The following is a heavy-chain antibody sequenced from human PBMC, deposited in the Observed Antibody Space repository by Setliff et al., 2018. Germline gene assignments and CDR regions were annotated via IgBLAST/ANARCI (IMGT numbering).Heavy chain of an antibody. J-gene: IGHJ3*02. Sequence: ASVKVSCKASGYTFTSHYTHWVRQAPGLGLEWMGTINPSSGRTSYAQKFQGRVTMTRDTSTSTVYMDMNSLRSEDTAVYYCARDVFPYHYEGAFDIWGQGTMVTVSS. CDR3: ARDVFPYHYEGAFDI. CDR1: GYTFTSHY. V-gene: IGHV1-46*01. D-gene: IGHD3-22*01. CDR2: INPSSGRT.